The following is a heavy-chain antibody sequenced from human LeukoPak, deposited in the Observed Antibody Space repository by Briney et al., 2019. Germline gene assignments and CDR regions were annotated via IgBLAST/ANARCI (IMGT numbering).Heavy chain of an antibody. V-gene: IGHV1-8*01. J-gene: IGHJ4*02. CDR1: GYTFTSYD. CDR3: AREFIWQQLVGDY. CDR2: MNPNSGNT. Sequence: RASVKVSCKASGYTFTSYDINWVRQATGQGLEWMGWMNPNSGNTGYAQKFQGRVTMTRDTSISTAYMELSRLRSDDTAVYYCAREFIWQQLVGDYWGQGTLVTVSS. D-gene: IGHD6-13*01.